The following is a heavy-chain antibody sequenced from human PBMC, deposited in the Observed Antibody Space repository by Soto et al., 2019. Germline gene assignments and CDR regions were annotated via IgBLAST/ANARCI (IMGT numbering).Heavy chain of an antibody. V-gene: IGHV3-30*18. CDR3: AKGWPGYSSGWFAFDI. Sequence: QVQLVESGGGVVQPGRSLRLSCAASGFTFSDHGMHWVRQAPGKGLEWVTVISYEGSNKYYADSVKGRFTISRDNSKNTVYLHMTSLRADDTAVYYCAKGWPGYSSGWFAFDIWGQGTIVTVSS. CDR2: ISYEGSNK. J-gene: IGHJ3*02. CDR1: GFTFSDHG. D-gene: IGHD6-13*01.